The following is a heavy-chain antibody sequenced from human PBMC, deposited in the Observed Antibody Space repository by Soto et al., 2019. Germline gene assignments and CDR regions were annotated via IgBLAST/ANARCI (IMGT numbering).Heavy chain of an antibody. V-gene: IGHV3-64*01. J-gene: IGHJ4*02. Sequence: EVPLVESGGGLVQPGGSLRLSCAASGFTFSTYGMHWVRQAPGKGLEYVSAISGNGGRTYYANSVKGRFTISRDNSKNTVFLQMGSLTAEDMAVYFCAAVRQNYGAYDYWGQGTLVSVSS. CDR3: AAVRQNYGAYDY. CDR1: GFTFSTYG. CDR2: ISGNGGRT. D-gene: IGHD4-17*01.